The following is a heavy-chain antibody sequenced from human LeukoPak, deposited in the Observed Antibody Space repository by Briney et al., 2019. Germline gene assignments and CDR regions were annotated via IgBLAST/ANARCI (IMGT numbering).Heavy chain of an antibody. D-gene: IGHD1-26*01. J-gene: IGHJ4*02. CDR3: ARDRQLGATWYFDY. CDR1: GGSFSGYY. V-gene: IGHV4-34*01. Sequence: SETLSLTCAVYGGSFSGYYWSWIRQPPGKGLEWIGEINHSGSTNYNPSLKSRVTISVDTSKNQFSLKLSSVTAADTAVYYCARDRQLGATWYFDYWGQGTLVTVSS. CDR2: INHSGST.